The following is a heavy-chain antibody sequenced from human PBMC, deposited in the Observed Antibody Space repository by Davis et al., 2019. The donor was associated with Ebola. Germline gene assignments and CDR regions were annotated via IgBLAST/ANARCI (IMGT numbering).Heavy chain of an antibody. J-gene: IGHJ4*02. CDR2: MNPNSGNT. CDR3: ARRVGARSGFDS. D-gene: IGHD1-26*01. V-gene: IGHV1-8*01. CDR1: VYTFTSYD. Sequence: SVKVSCMASVYTFTSYDINWARQATGQGLEWMGWMNPNSGNTGYAQKFQGRITMTRNISISTAYMELSSLRSDDTAVYYCARRVGARSGFDSWGQGSLVTVPS.